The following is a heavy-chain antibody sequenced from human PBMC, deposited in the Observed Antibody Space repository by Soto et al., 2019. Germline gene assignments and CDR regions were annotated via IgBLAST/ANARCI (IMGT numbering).Heavy chain of an antibody. V-gene: IGHV3-30-3*01. J-gene: IGHJ6*02. CDR3: AREGCSSTSCYPGYYYGMDV. CDR1: GFTFSSYA. D-gene: IGHD2-2*01. CDR2: ISYDGSNK. Sequence: PGGSLRLSCAASGFTFSSYAMHWVRQAPGKGLEWVAVISYDGSNKCYADSVKGRFTISRDNSKNTLYLQMNSLRAEDTAVYYCAREGCSSTSCYPGYYYGMDVWGQGTTVTVSS.